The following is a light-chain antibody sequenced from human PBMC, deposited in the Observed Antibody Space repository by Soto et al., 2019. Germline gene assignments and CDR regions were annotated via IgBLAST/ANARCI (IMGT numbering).Light chain of an antibody. CDR2: AAS. CDR1: QSVSSY. V-gene: IGKV3-11*01. CDR3: QHRSNSFT. J-gene: IGKJ5*01. Sequence: EIVWQTSPAHLSVSPGARATFFVRASQSVSSYLSWYQQTPGQPPRLLIYAASNRATVTPARCSGSGSGTVFTLTISLLAPDDFAVYYRQHRSNSFTGGHGPRREIK.